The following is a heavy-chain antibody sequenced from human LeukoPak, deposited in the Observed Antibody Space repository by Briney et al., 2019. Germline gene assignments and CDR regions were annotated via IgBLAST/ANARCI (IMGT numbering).Heavy chain of an antibody. V-gene: IGHV4-59*01. D-gene: IGHD3-10*01. Sequence: SETLSLTCTVSGGSISSYYWSWIRQPPGKGLEWIGYIYYSGSTNYNPSLKSRVTISVDTSKNQFSLKLSSVTAADTAVYYCARVYYYGSGSYHIDYWGQGTLVTVSS. CDR3: ARVYYYGSGSYHIDY. CDR1: GGSISSYY. J-gene: IGHJ4*02. CDR2: IYYSGST.